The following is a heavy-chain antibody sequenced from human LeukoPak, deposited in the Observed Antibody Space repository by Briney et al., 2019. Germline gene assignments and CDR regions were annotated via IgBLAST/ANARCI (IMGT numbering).Heavy chain of an antibody. V-gene: IGHV4-31*03. D-gene: IGHD3-22*01. CDR2: IYYSGST. CDR3: ARGSDSSGYYSGFFTFDY. J-gene: IGHJ4*02. CDR1: GGSISSGGYS. Sequence: PSGPLSLTCTVSGGSISSGGYSWSWIRQHPGKGLEWIGYIYYSGSTYYNPPLKSRVTISVDTSKNQFSLKLSSVTAADTAVYYCARGSDSSGYYSGFFTFDYWGQGTLVTVSS.